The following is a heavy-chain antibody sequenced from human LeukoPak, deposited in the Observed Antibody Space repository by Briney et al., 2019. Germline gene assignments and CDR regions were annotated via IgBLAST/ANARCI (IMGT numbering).Heavy chain of an antibody. D-gene: IGHD3-10*01. CDR1: DDSITMYY. CDR2: IYYSGSS. J-gene: IGHJ6*03. Sequence: SETLSLTCSVSDDSITMYYWGWIRQPPGKGLEWIGSIYYSGSSYYNPSLKSRVTISVDTSQNQFSLKLNSVTAADTAVYYCARDSEIYYYYMDVWGKGTTVTVSS. CDR3: ARDSEIYYYYMDV. V-gene: IGHV4-39*07.